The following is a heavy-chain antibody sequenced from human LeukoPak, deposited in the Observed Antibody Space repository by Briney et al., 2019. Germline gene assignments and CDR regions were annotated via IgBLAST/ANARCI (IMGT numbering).Heavy chain of an antibody. J-gene: IGHJ3*02. CDR3: ARGRYCSADICSGGDAFDI. D-gene: IGHD2-15*01. CDR1: GGSINIYY. CDR2: IYTRGST. V-gene: IGHV4-4*07. Sequence: SETLSLTCTVSGGSINIYYWSWIRQPAGKGLEWIGRIYTRGSTNYNPSLKSRVTMSVDTSKNQFSLKLSSVTAADTAVYYCARGRYCSADICSGGDAFDIWGQGTMVSVSS.